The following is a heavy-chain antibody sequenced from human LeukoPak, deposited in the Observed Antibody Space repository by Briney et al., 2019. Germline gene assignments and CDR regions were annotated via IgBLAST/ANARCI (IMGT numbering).Heavy chain of an antibody. D-gene: IGHD5-12*01. J-gene: IGHJ4*02. V-gene: IGHV3-9*01. CDR3: ARDRGHSGYDLYDY. CDR1: GFTFDDYA. CDR2: ISWNSGSI. Sequence: QSGRSLRLSCAASGFTFDDYAMHWVRQAPGKGLEWVSGISWNSGSIGYADSVKGRFTISRDTAKDSLYLQMNSLRAEDTAVYYCARDRGHSGYDLYDYWGQGTLVTVSS.